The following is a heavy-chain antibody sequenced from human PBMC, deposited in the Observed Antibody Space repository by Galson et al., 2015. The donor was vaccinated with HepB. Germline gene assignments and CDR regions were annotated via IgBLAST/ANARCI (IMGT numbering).Heavy chain of an antibody. Sequence: SLRLSCAASGFTFDDYAMHWVRQAPGKGLEWVSGISWNSGSIGYADSVKGRFTISRDNAKNSLYLQMNSLRAEDTALYYCAKDNSGSQRRGAFDYWGQGTLVTVSS. CDR1: GFTFDDYA. CDR3: AKDNSGSQRRGAFDY. CDR2: ISWNSGSI. J-gene: IGHJ4*02. D-gene: IGHD1-26*01. V-gene: IGHV3-9*01.